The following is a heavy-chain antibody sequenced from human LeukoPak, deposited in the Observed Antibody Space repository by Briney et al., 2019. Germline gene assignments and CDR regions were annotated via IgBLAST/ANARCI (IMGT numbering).Heavy chain of an antibody. CDR1: GGTFSSYA. V-gene: IGHV1-69*13. CDR3: TSHIVGATPYYYYYMDV. D-gene: IGHD1-26*01. CDR2: IIPIFGTA. Sequence: VKVSCKASGGTFSSYAISWVRQAPGQGLEWMGGIIPIFGTANYAQKFQGRVTITTDESTSTAYMELSSLRSEDTAVYYCTSHIVGATPYYYYYMDVWGKGTTVTVSS. J-gene: IGHJ6*03.